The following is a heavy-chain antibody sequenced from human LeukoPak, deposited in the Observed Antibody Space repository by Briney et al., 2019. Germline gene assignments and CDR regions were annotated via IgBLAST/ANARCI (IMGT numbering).Heavy chain of an antibody. CDR1: GGSFSGYY. Sequence: SETLSLTCAVYGGSFSGYYWSWIRQPPGKGLEWMGVINHSGSTNYNPSLKSRVTISVVTSKNQFSLKLSSVTAADTAVYYCARGKLWFPGDYWGQGTLVTVSS. CDR3: ARGKLWFPGDY. J-gene: IGHJ4*02. D-gene: IGHD5-18*01. V-gene: IGHV4-34*01. CDR2: INHSGST.